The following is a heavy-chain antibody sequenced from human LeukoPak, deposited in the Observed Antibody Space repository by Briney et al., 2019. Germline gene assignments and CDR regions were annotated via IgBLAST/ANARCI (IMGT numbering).Heavy chain of an antibody. V-gene: IGHV3-21*01. Sequence: GRSLRLSCAASGFTFSTYAMHWVRQAPGKGLEWVSSISSSSSYIYYADSVKGRFTISRDNAKNSLYLQMNSLRAEDTAAYYCARDGLTDYYDSSGYGKIDYWGQGTLVTVSS. CDR1: GFTFSTYA. D-gene: IGHD3-22*01. CDR2: ISSSSSYI. CDR3: ARDGLTDYYDSSGYGKIDY. J-gene: IGHJ4*02.